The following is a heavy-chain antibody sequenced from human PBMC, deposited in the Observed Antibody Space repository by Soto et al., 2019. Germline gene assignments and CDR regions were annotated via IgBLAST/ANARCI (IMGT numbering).Heavy chain of an antibody. CDR3: AKGRSYYYYYGVDV. J-gene: IGHJ6*02. CDR1: GFTFSDYT. V-gene: IGHV3-33*06. Sequence: PGGSLRLSCTASGFTFSDYTIHWVRQAPGKGLEWVAVIWYDGSNKYYADSVKGRFTISRDNSKNTLYLQMNSLRAEDTALYYCAKGRSYYYYYGVDVWGQGTTVTVSS. CDR2: IWYDGSNK.